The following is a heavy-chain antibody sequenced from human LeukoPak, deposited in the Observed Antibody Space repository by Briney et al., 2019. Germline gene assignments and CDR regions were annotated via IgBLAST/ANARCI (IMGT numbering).Heavy chain of an antibody. V-gene: IGHV3-48*02. J-gene: IGHJ6*03. CDR2: ISSSSSTI. CDR1: GFTFSSYS. CDR3: AREFQGVSHYMDV. Sequence: GGSLRLSCAASGFTFSSYSMNWVRQAPGKGLEWVSYISSSSSTIYYADSVKGRFTISRDNAKNSPYLQMNSLRDEDTAVYYCAREFQGVSHYMDVWGKGTTVTVSS. D-gene: IGHD3-16*01.